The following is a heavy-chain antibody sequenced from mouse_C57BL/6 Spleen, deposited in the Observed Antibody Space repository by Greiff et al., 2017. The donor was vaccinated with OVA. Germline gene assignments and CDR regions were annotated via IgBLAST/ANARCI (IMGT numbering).Heavy chain of an antibody. CDR1: GYSITSGYY. D-gene: IGHD4-1*01. CDR2: ISYDGSN. J-gene: IGHJ2*01. CDR3: ARGNWDGFDY. V-gene: IGHV3-6*01. Sequence: EVKLLESGPGLVKPSQSLSLTCSVTGYSITSGYYWNWIRQFPGNKLEWMGYISYDGSNNSNPSLKNRISITRDTSKNQFFLKLNSVTTEDTATYYCARGNWDGFDYWGQGTTLTVSS.